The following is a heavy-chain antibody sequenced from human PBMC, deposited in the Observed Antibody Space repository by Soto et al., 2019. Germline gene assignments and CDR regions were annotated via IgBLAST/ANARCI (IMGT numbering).Heavy chain of an antibody. CDR3: VKGGWGTVVDY. D-gene: IGHD1-1*01. CDR1: AFTFSDSA. Sequence: EVQVLESGGGLVQPGGSLRLSCAASAFTFSDSAMTWVRQAPGKGLEWLSTITKTGDDTYYADSVKGRFTISRDDSKNTVYLQMSGLRVEDTAVYHCVKGGWGTVVDYWGQGTPVIVSS. V-gene: IGHV3-23*01. CDR2: ITKTGDDT. J-gene: IGHJ4*02.